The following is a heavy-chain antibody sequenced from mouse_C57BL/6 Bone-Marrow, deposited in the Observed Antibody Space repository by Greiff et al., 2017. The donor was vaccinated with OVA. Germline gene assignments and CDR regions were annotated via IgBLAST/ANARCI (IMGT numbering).Heavy chain of an antibody. J-gene: IGHJ4*01. D-gene: IGHD2-1*01. V-gene: IGHV5-4*01. Sequence: EVQLVESGGGLVKPGGSLKLSCAASGFPFSSYAMSWVRQTPEKRLEWVATISDGGSYTYYPDNVKGRFTISRDNAKNNLYLQMSHLKSEDTAMYYCARFYYGSYYAMDYWGQGTSVTVSS. CDR2: ISDGGSYT. CDR1: GFPFSSYA. CDR3: ARFYYGSYYAMDY.